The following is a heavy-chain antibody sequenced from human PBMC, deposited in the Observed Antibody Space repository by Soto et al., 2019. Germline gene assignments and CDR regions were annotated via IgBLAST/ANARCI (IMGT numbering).Heavy chain of an antibody. CDR3: AGESNYDWFDP. V-gene: IGHV4-39*01. CDR1: SGSITSSSYY. D-gene: IGHD4-4*01. Sequence: SETLSLTCIVSSGSITSSSYYWGWIRQPPGKGLQWIGSIYYSGSTYYNPSLKGRVTISVDTAKNQFSLNLRSVTAADTAVYYCAGESNYDWFDPWGQGTLVTVSS. CDR2: IYYSGST. J-gene: IGHJ5*02.